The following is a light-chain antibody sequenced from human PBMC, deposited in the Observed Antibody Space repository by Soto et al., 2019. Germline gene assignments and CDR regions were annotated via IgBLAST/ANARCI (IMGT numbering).Light chain of an antibody. J-gene: IGLJ1*01. CDR3: ATWNDGVFV. CDR1: TSNIGRST. Sequence: QSVLTQPPSASGTPGQRVTISCSGNTSNIGRSTVTWYQQFPGAAPKLLIYGNTQRPLGVPVRFSDYKSDTSASLAISGLQSEDEADYYCATWNDGVFVFGIGTKLTVL. CDR2: GNT. V-gene: IGLV1-44*01.